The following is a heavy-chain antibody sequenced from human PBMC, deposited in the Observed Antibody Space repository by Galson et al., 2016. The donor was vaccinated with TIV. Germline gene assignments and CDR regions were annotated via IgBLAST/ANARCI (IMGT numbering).Heavy chain of an antibody. CDR1: GYSFTTYT. CDR3: ARPPYCGVECFKYDS. CDR2: INGANGNT. Sequence: SVKVSCKASGYSFTTYTMHWVRQAPGQRLEWMGWINGANGNTKYSQKFQGRVTITRDTSASTAYMDLGNLTSEDTAVYYCARPPYCGVECFKYDSWGQGTPVTVSS. J-gene: IGHJ4*02. V-gene: IGHV1-3*01. D-gene: IGHD2-21*01.